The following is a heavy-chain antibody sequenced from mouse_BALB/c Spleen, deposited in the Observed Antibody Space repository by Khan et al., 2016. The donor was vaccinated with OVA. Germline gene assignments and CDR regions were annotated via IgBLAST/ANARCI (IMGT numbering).Heavy chain of an antibody. Sequence: EVQLQQSGPELMKPGASVKISCKASGYSFTTYYIHWVLQSHGKSLDWIGYIDPFSGDTTYNQKFKGKATLTVDKSSSTAYIHLNNLTSEDSAVDYCTRHGYVAWFTYWGQGTLVTVSA. CDR2: IDPFSGDT. CDR3: TRHGYVAWFTY. J-gene: IGHJ3*01. V-gene: IGHV1S135*01. D-gene: IGHD2-2*01. CDR1: GYSFTTYY.